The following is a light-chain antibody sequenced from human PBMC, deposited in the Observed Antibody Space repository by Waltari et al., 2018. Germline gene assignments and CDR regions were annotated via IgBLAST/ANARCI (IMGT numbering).Light chain of an antibody. CDR3: QQRSNWPPA. CDR2: DAS. CDR1: QSVSSY. Sequence: EIVLTQSPATLSLSPGDRATLSCRASQSVSSYLAWYQQKPGQAPRLLIYDASNRATCIPARFSGSGSGTDFTLTISSLEPEDFAVYYCQQRSNWPPAFGQGTRLEIK. J-gene: IGKJ5*01. V-gene: IGKV3-11*01.